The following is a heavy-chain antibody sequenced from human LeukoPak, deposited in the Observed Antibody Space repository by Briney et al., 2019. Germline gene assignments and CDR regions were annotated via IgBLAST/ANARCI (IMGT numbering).Heavy chain of an antibody. J-gene: IGHJ4*02. CDR3: TREDHSNYNY. Sequence: GGSLRLSCAASGFTFSSYGMHWVRQAPGKGLEWVAFIRYDGSNKYYADSVKGRFTIPRDNAKNSLYLQMNSLRAEDTAVYYCTREDHSNYNYWGQGTLVTVSS. V-gene: IGHV3-30*02. D-gene: IGHD4-11*01. CDR1: GFTFSSYG. CDR2: IRYDGSNK.